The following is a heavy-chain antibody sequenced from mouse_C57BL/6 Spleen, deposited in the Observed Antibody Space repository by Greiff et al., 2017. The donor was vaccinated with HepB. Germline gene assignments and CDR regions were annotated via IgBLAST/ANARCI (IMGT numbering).Heavy chain of an antibody. J-gene: IGHJ4*01. CDR2: ISYDGSN. Sequence: VQLKQSGPGLVKPSQSLSLTCSVTGYSITSGYYWNWIRQFPGNKLEWMGYISYDGSNNYNPSLKNRISITRDTSKNQFFLKLNSVTTEDTATYYCAHYYGSSSYAMDYWGQGTSVTVSS. CDR3: AHYYGSSSYAMDY. V-gene: IGHV3-6*01. CDR1: GYSITSGYY. D-gene: IGHD1-1*01.